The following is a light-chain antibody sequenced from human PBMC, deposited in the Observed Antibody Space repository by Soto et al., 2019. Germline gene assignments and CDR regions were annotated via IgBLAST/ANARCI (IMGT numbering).Light chain of an antibody. J-gene: IGKJ5*01. Sequence: DIQMTQSPSTLSASFGDRVTITCRASQSISRWLSWYQHKPGKAPQALIYYASSLKSGVPSRFSGNGSGIEFTLTIRKLQPDDFSTYYCQHNNTYSTFGQGTRLEIK. CDR2: YAS. V-gene: IGKV1-5*01. CDR3: QHNNTYST. CDR1: QSISRW.